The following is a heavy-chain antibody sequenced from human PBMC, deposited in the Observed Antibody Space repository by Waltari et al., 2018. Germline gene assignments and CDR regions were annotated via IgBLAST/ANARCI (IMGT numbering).Heavy chain of an antibody. J-gene: IGHJ4*02. CDR2: IYHSGGT. V-gene: IGHV4-38-2*01. D-gene: IGHD3-10*01. CDR1: GYSISSGYY. CDR3: ARALGYYGSGSYYTPFDY. Sequence: QVQLQESGPGLVKPSETLSLTCAVSGYSISSGYYWGWIRQPPGKGLEWIGSIYHSGGTYYNPSLKSRVTISVDTSKNQFSLKLSSVTAADTAVYYCARALGYYGSGSYYTPFDYWGQGTLVTVSS.